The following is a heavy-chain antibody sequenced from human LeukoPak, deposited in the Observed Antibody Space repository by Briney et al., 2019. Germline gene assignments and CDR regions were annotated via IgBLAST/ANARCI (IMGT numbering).Heavy chain of an antibody. CDR3: AGALYNNGWYYFDY. CDR1: GFTFSGYG. V-gene: IGHV3-33*01. CDR2: LSYDGSNK. D-gene: IGHD6-19*01. Sequence: GGSLRLSCAASGFTFSGYGIHWVRQAPGKGLEWVAFLSYDGSNKFYADSVKGRFTISRDNSETTLYLQMNSLRAEDTAVYYCAGALYNNGWYYFDYWGQGTLVTVSS. J-gene: IGHJ4*02.